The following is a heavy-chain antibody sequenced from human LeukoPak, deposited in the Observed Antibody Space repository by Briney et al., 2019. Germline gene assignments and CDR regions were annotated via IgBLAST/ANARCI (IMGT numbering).Heavy chain of an antibody. D-gene: IGHD3-22*01. Sequence: PSETLSLTCTVSGGSISSYYWSWIRRPPGKGLEWIGYIYYSGSTNYNPSLKSRVTISVDTSKNQFSLKLSSVTAADTAVYYCARVEDVRYYDSSGYFRYWGQGTLVTVSS. CDR1: GGSISSYY. CDR3: ARVEDVRYYDSSGYFRY. V-gene: IGHV4-59*01. CDR2: IYYSGST. J-gene: IGHJ4*02.